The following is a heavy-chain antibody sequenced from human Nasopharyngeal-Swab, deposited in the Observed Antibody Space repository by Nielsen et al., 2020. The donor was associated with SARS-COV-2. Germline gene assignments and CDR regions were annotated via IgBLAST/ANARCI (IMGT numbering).Heavy chain of an antibody. CDR2: ISYDGSNK. Sequence: GGSLRLSCAASGFTFSSYGMHWVRQAPGKGLEWVAVISYDGSNKYHADSVKGRFTISRDNSKNTLYLQMNSLRAEDTAVYYCAKKLGPYGDYVFHAFDIWGQGTMVTVSS. J-gene: IGHJ3*02. D-gene: IGHD4-17*01. CDR3: AKKLGPYGDYVFHAFDI. CDR1: GFTFSSYG. V-gene: IGHV3-30*18.